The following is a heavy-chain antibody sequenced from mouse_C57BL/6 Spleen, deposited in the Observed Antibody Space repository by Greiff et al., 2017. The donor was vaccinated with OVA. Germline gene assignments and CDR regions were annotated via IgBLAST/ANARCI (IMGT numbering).Heavy chain of an antibody. J-gene: IGHJ1*03. CDR1: GYTFTTYP. V-gene: IGHV1-47*01. Sequence: VKLVESGAELVKPGASVKMSCKASGYTFTTYPIEWMKQNHGKSLEWIGNFHPYNDDTKYNEKFKGKATLTVEKSSSTVYLELSRLTSDDSAVYYCARRTVVAPWYFDVWGTGTTVTVSS. CDR3: ARRTVVAPWYFDV. D-gene: IGHD1-1*01. CDR2: FHPYNDDT.